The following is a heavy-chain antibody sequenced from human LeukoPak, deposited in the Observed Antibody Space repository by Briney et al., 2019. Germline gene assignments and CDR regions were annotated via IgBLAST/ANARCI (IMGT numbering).Heavy chain of an antibody. CDR1: GGSISSYY. CDR3: ARGGWDFDY. J-gene: IGHJ4*02. CDR2: IYYSGST. V-gene: IGHV4-59*01. D-gene: IGHD1-26*01. Sequence: SETLSPTCTVSGGSISSYYWSWIRQPPGKGLEWIGYIYYSGSTNYNPSLKSRVTISVDTSKNQFSLKLSSVTAADTAVYYCARGGWDFDYWGQGTLVTVSS.